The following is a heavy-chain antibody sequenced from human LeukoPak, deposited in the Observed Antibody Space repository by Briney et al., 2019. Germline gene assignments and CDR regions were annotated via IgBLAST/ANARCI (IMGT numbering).Heavy chain of an antibody. CDR2: IYYSGST. CDR1: GGSISSSSYY. CDR3: AYSNYDILTGRIYFDY. D-gene: IGHD3-9*01. Sequence: PSETLSLTCTVSGGSISSSSYYWGWIRQPPGKGLEWIGSIYYSGSTYYNPSLKSRVTISVDTSKNQLSLKLSSVTAADTAVYYCAYSNYDILTGRIYFDYWGQGTLVTVSS. V-gene: IGHV4-39*01. J-gene: IGHJ4*02.